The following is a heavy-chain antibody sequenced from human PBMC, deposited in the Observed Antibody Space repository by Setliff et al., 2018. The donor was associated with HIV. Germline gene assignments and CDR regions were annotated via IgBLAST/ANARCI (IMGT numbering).Heavy chain of an antibody. J-gene: IGHJ5*02. CDR1: GFTFSTYS. CDR3: ARVSPWFDP. CDR2: ISSSSRSK. Sequence: GGSLSLSCEASGFTFSTYSMNWVRQAPGKGLEWVSSISSSSRSKYYADSVKGRFTISRDNAKNSLYLQMNSLTAEDTAVYYCARVSPWFDPWGQGTLVTVSS. V-gene: IGHV3-21*01.